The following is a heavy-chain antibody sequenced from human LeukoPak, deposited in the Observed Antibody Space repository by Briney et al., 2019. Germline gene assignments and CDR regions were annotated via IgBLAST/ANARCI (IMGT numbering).Heavy chain of an antibody. J-gene: IGHJ4*02. V-gene: IGHV4-59*08. D-gene: IGHD2-2*01. CDR2: IYYSGST. CDR1: GGSISSYY. Sequence: SETLSLTCTVSGGSISSYYWSWIRQPPGKGLEGIGYIYYSGSTNYNPSLKSRVTISVDTSKNQFSLKLSSVTAADTAVYYCARLGYCSSTSCYGELDYWGQGTLVTVSS. CDR3: ARLGYCSSTSCYGELDY.